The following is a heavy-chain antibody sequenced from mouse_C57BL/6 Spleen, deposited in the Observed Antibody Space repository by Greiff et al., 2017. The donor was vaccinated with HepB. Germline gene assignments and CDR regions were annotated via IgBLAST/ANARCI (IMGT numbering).Heavy chain of an antibody. J-gene: IGHJ3*01. V-gene: IGHV1-15*01. Sequence: VQLQESGAELVRPGASVTLSCKASGYTFTDYEMHWVKQTPVHGLEWIGAIDPETGGTAYNQKFKGKAILTADKSSSTAYMELRSLTSDDSAVYYCTRDWAWFAYWGHGTLVTVSA. CDR3: TRDWAWFAY. CDR1: GYTFTDYE. CDR2: IDPETGGT. D-gene: IGHD4-1*01.